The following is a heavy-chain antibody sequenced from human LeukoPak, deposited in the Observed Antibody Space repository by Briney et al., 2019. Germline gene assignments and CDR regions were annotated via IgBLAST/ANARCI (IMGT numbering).Heavy chain of an antibody. CDR2: ITYSGST. CDR1: GGSISSSTYY. Sequence: PSETLSLTCTVSGGSISSSTYYWAWIRQSPGKGLEWIGSITYSGSTYYNPSLESRVTISVDTSKNQFSLRLISVTAVDTAVYFCARQGVGATDCWGQGTLVTVSS. J-gene: IGHJ4*02. D-gene: IGHD1-26*01. V-gene: IGHV4-39*01. CDR3: ARQGVGATDC.